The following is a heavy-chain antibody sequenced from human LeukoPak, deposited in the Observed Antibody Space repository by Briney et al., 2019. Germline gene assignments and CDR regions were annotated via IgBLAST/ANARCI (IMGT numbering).Heavy chain of an antibody. J-gene: IGHJ4*02. Sequence: GASVKVSYKASGYTFTSYGISWVRQAPGQGLEWMGWISAYNGNTNYAQKLQGRVTMTTDTSTSTAYMELRSLRSDDTAVYYCASSYEDYVWGSYRFDYWGQGTLVTVSS. CDR2: ISAYNGNT. CDR1: GYTFTSYG. CDR3: ASSYEDYVWGSYRFDY. D-gene: IGHD3-16*02. V-gene: IGHV1-18*01.